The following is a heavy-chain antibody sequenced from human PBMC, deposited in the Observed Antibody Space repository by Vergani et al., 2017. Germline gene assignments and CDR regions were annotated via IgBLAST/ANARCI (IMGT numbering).Heavy chain of an antibody. CDR3: ARRTXVTILWNYYYYMDV. Sequence: QVQLQQWGAGLLKPSETLALTCAVYGGSFSGYYWSWIRQPPEKGLEWIGEINHSGSTNYNPSLKSRVTISVDTSKNQFSLKLSSVTAADTAVYYCARRTXVTILWNYYYYMDVWGKGTTVTVSS. D-gene: IGHD4-23*01. CDR2: INHSGST. V-gene: IGHV4-34*01. CDR1: GGSFSGYY. J-gene: IGHJ6*03.